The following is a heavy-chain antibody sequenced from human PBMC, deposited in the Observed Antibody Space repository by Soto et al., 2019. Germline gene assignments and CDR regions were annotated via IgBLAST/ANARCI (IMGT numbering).Heavy chain of an antibody. D-gene: IGHD6-6*01. CDR3: AREQLVPSDYYYGLDV. CDR1: GFTFNSHA. V-gene: IGHV3-30*04. CDR2: ISLDGSDE. Sequence: QVQLVESGGGVVQPGRSLRLSCAASGFTFNSHAMHWVRQAPGKGLEWVAVISLDGSDEYYADSVKGRFTISRDNSKNTLYLQMNSLRGEDTALYYCAREQLVPSDYYYGLDVWGQGTTVTVS. J-gene: IGHJ6*02.